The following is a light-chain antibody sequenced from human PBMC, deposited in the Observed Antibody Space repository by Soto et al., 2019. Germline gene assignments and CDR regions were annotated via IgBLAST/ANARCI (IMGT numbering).Light chain of an antibody. CDR1: QSISTW. Sequence: DIQMTQSPSTLSASVGDRVTITCRASQSISTWLAWYQQKPGKAPKLLIYDASSLQSGVPSRFSGHGSGTDFTLTISSLQPDDVATYYCQQYNSYTTFGQGTKLEI. J-gene: IGKJ2*01. CDR3: QQYNSYTT. CDR2: DAS. V-gene: IGKV1-5*01.